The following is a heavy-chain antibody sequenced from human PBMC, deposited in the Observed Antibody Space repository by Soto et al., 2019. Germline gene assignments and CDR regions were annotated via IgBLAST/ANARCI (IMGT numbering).Heavy chain of an antibody. CDR1: GLSITNNY. J-gene: IGHJ4*02. CDR3: ARANWNSEY. Sequence: QVHLQESGPGLVKPSETLSLTCTVSGLSITNNYWSWIRQPPGKGLEWIGYIYYTGSTNYDPSLKSRVTMSVDTSKNQFSLNLASLTAADTAIYYCARANWNSEYWGQGTLVIVSS. D-gene: IGHD1-20*01. V-gene: IGHV4-59*13. CDR2: IYYTGST.